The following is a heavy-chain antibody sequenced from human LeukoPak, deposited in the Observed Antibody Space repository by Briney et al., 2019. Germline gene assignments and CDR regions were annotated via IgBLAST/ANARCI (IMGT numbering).Heavy chain of an antibody. CDR1: CGSFSGYY. J-gene: IGHJ4*02. Sequence: SETLSLTCAVYCGSFSGYYWRWIPPPPGKGAGWVGGINHSGSTNYNPSLKSRVTISVDTSKNQFSLKLSSVTAADTAVYYCATDTRNSKWELHGGIYFDYWGQGTLVTVSS. CDR2: INHSGST. CDR3: ATDTRNSKWELHGGIYFDY. V-gene: IGHV4-34*01. D-gene: IGHD1-26*01.